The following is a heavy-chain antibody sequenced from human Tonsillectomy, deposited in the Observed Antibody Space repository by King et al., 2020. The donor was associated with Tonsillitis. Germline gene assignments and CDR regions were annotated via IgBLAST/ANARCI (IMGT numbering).Heavy chain of an antibody. CDR1: GFSLGTGVMG. D-gene: IGHD6-19*01. V-gene: IGHV2-5*01. J-gene: IGHJ4*02. CDR3: THSSGWRTDY. Sequence: TLKESGPTQVQPTHTLTLTCTFSGFSLGTGVMGVHWIRQPPGKALEWLALIYWNDDKEYSPSLRSRLSITKDTSKNQVVLTMTNMDPVDTGTYFCTHSSGWRTDYWGQGILVAVSS. CDR2: IYWNDDK.